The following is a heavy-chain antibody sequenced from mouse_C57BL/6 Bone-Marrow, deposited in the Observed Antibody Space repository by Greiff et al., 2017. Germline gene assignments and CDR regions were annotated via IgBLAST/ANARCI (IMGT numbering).Heavy chain of an antibody. Sequence: EVMLVESGGGLVKPGGSLKLSCAASGFTFSSYAMSWVRQTPEKRLEWVATISDGGSYTYYPDNVKGRFTISRDNAKNNLYLQMSHLKSEDTAMYYCARAYYGSSWFAYWGQVTLVTVSA. D-gene: IGHD1-1*01. CDR2: ISDGGSYT. CDR3: ARAYYGSSWFAY. CDR1: GFTFSSYA. V-gene: IGHV5-4*03. J-gene: IGHJ3*01.